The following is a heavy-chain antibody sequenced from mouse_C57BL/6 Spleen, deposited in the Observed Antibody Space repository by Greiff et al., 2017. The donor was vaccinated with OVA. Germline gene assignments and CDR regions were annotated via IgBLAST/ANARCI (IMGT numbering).Heavy chain of an antibody. Sequence: EVHLVESGGGLVKPGGSLKLSCAASGFTFSDYGMHWVRQAPEKGLEWVAYISSGSSTIYYEDTVKGRFTISRDNAKNTLFLQMTSLRSEDTAMYYCARRRNRDAMDDWGQGTSVTVSS. J-gene: IGHJ4*01. D-gene: IGHD2-1*01. CDR2: ISSGSSTI. CDR1: GFTFSDYG. CDR3: ARRRNRDAMDD. V-gene: IGHV5-17*01.